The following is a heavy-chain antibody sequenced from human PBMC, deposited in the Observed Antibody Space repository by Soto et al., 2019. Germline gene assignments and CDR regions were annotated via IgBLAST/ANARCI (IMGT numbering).Heavy chain of an antibody. CDR3: ARSQGSSTSLEIYYYYYYGMDV. D-gene: IGHD2-2*01. Sequence: QVQLVQAGAEVKKPGSSVKVSCKASGGTFSSYAISWGRQAPGQGLGGMGGIIPISGTANYEQKFQGRITITADESTSTAYMELSSLRSEDTAVYYCARSQGSSTSLEIYYYYYYGMDVWGQGTTVTVSS. J-gene: IGHJ6*02. CDR2: IIPISGTA. V-gene: IGHV1-69*01. CDR1: GGTFSSYA.